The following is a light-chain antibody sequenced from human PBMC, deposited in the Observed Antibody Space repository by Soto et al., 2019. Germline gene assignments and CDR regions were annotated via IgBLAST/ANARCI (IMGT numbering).Light chain of an antibody. V-gene: IGLV2-14*01. CDR2: DVS. J-gene: IGLJ2*01. CDR1: SSDVGGYNY. CDR3: SSYTSSSAVV. Sequence: QSALTQPASVSGSPGQSITISCTGTSSDVGGYNYVSWYQQHPGKAPKLMIYDVSNRPSGVSNRFSGSKSGNTASLTISGLXAEDEADYYCSSYTSSSAVVXGGGTKLTVL.